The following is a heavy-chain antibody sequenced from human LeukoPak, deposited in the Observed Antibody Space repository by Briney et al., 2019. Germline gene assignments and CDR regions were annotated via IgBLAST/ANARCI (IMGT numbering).Heavy chain of an antibody. CDR1: GFTFPDYW. Sequence: GGSLRLSCAASGFTFPDYWMHWVRQAPGKGLVWVSRINGDGSDTTYADSVQGRFTISRDNAKNTLYLQMNSLRAEDTAVYYCAMFGLVAAIDSWGQGTLVTVSS. CDR2: INGDGSDT. CDR3: AMFGLVAAIDS. D-gene: IGHD3-10*02. J-gene: IGHJ4*02. V-gene: IGHV3-74*01.